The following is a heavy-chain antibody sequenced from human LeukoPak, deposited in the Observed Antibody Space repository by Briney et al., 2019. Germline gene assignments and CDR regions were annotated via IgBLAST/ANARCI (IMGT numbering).Heavy chain of an antibody. Sequence: PGGSLRLSCAASGFTFSGYSMNWVRQAPGKGLEWVSSISSSSSYIYYADSVKGRFTISRDNAKNSLYLQMNSLRAEDTAVYYCAREGSGQYSSGWYGPDYWGQGTLVTVSS. J-gene: IGHJ4*02. CDR3: AREGSGQYSSGWYGPDY. D-gene: IGHD6-19*01. CDR2: ISSSSSYI. CDR1: GFTFSGYS. V-gene: IGHV3-21*01.